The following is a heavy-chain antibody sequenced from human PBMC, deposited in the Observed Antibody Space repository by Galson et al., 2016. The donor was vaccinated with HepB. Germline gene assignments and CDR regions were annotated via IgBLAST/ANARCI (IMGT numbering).Heavy chain of an antibody. J-gene: IGHJ5*02. D-gene: IGHD3-9*01. CDR1: GGSIISGAYY. Sequence: TLSLTCTVPGGSIISGAYYWSWIRQHPGKGLEWVGYIYYSGSTYHNPSPKSRITMSVDTSKNQFSLRLSPVTAADTAVYYCARVSPDDILTYHNWFDPWGQGTLVTVSS. CDR2: IYYSGST. V-gene: IGHV4-31*03. CDR3: ARVSPDDILTYHNWFDP.